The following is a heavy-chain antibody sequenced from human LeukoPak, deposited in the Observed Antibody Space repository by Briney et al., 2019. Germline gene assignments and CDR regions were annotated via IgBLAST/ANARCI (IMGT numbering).Heavy chain of an antibody. CDR1: GFTFSDYY. J-gene: IGHJ6*03. V-gene: IGHV3-11*04. CDR3: AREGVVVAAKAYYYYYMDV. Sequence: GGSLRLSCAASGFTFSDYYMSWIRQAPGKGLEWVSYISSSGSTIYYADSVKGRFTISRDNAKNSLYLQMNSLRAEDTAVYYCAREGVVVAAKAYYYYYMDVWGKGTTVTVSS. CDR2: ISSSGSTI. D-gene: IGHD2-15*01.